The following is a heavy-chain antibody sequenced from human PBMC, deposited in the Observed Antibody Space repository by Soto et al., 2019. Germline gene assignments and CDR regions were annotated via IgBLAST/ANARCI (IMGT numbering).Heavy chain of an antibody. J-gene: IGHJ5*02. V-gene: IGHV4-34*01. CDR2: INHSGST. CDR1: GGSFSGYY. D-gene: IGHD6-6*01. CDR3: ARVFRAARRPGFDP. Sequence: SETLSLTCAVYGGSFSGYYWSWIRQPPGKGLEWIGEINHSGSTNYNPSLKSRVTISVDTSKNQFSLKLSSVTAADTAVYYRARVFRAARRPGFDPWGQGTLVTVSS.